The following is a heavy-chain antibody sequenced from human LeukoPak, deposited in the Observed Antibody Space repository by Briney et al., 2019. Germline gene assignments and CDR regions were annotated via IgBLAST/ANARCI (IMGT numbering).Heavy chain of an antibody. D-gene: IGHD6-19*01. CDR3: ARDGQWQEGGYLDY. J-gene: IGHJ4*02. Sequence: GASVKVSCKASGYTFTSYGISWVRQAPGQGLEWMAWSSAYNGNTNYAQKLQGRVTMTTDTSTSTAYMELRSLRSDDTAVYYCARDGQWQEGGYLDYWGQGTLVTVSS. V-gene: IGHV1-18*01. CDR2: SSAYNGNT. CDR1: GYTFTSYG.